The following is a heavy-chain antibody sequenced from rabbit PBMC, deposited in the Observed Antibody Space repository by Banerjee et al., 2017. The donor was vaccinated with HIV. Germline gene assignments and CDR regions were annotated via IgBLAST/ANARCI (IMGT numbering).Heavy chain of an antibody. V-gene: IGHV1S45*01. CDR1: GFSFSNGYV. Sequence: QEQLEESGGDLVKPEGSLTLTCTASGFSFSNGYVMCWVRQAPGKGLEWIACIYTSSGGYTYYASWARGRFTISKTSSTTVTLQMTSLTAADTATYFCARDLAAVTGWNFGLRGQGTLVTVS. CDR3: ARDLAAVTGWNFGL. D-gene: IGHD7-1*01. J-gene: IGHJ4*01. CDR2: IYTSSGGYT.